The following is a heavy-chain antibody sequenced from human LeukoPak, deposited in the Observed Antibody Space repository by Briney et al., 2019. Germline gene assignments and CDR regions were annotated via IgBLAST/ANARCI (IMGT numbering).Heavy chain of an antibody. D-gene: IGHD4-17*01. J-gene: IGHJ4*02. V-gene: IGHV1-2*02. CDR2: ISPEGGDT. Sequence: ASVEVSCKASGYTFSDYFMHWVRQAPGQGLEWMGWISPEGGDTHYAQRFQGRVTMTRDTSISAAYMELTSLSSDDTAVYYCARNYGHNSKYFDLWGQGTLVTVSS. CDR3: ARNYGHNSKYFDL. CDR1: GYTFSDYF.